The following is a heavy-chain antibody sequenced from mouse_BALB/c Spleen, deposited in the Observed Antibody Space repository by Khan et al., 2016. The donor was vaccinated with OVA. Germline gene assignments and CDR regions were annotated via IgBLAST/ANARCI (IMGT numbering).Heavy chain of an antibody. V-gene: IGHV1-54*01. D-gene: IGHD2-2*01. CDR1: GYAFTDYL. CDR2: INPGTGDT. Sequence: QVQLQQSGPELVRPGTSVKVSCKASGYAFTDYLIEWVRERPGQGLEWIGVINPGTGDTNYNAKFKGTATLTADKSSSTAYMQLGRLTSDDSAVYFCARAGWGGFAYWGQGTLVTVSA. J-gene: IGHJ3*01. CDR3: ARAGWGGFAY.